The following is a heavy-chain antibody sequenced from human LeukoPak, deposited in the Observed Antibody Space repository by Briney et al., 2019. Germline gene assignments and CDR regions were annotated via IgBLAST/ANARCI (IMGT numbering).Heavy chain of an antibody. CDR3: ARVGRDTAIIDY. V-gene: IGHV4-59*11. Sequence: SETLSLTCTVSGGSISSHYWSWIRQPPGEGLEWIGYIYYSGSTNYNPSLKSRVTISVDTSKNQFSLKLSSVTAADTAVYYCARVGRDTAIIDYWGQGTLVTVSS. J-gene: IGHJ4*02. D-gene: IGHD5-18*01. CDR1: GGSISSHY. CDR2: IYYSGST.